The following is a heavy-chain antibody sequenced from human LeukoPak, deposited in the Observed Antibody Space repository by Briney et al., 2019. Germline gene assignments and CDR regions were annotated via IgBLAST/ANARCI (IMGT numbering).Heavy chain of an antibody. CDR3: ANLRGNLFDP. V-gene: IGHV1-69-2*01. CDR2: VDPEDGET. J-gene: IGHJ5*02. Sequence: ASVKVSCKVSGYTFTDYYMHWVQQAPGKGLEWMGLVDPEDGETIYAEKFQGRVTITADTSTDTAYMELSSLRSEDTAVYYCANLRGNLFDPRGQGTLVTVSS. CDR1: GYTFTDYY. D-gene: IGHD1-14*01.